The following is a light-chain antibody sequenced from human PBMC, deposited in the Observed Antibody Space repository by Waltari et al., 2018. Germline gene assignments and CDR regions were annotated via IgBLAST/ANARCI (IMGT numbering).Light chain of an antibody. CDR2: YDS. CDR1: NIGSTS. V-gene: IGLV3-21*04. J-gene: IGLJ2*01. CDR3: QVWDSSSDR. Sequence: SYVLTQPPSVSVAPGTTARITCGGNNIGSTSVHWYQQKPGQAPGLVIYYDSDWPSGIPERFSGSNAGNTATLTISRVEAGDEADYYCQVWDSSSDRFGGGTKLTVL.